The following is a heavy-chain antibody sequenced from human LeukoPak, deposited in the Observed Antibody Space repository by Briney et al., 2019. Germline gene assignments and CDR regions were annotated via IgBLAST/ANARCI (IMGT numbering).Heavy chain of an antibody. CDR1: GFAFTDYA. Sequence: GSLRLSCAASGFAFTDYAISWVRQAPGKGLEWVSAITDSGGATYYADSVKGRFTISRDNSKNTLYLQMNSLRGDDTGIYYCAKAYTRSWYAAFDIWGQGTMVTISS. CDR2: ITDSGGAT. V-gene: IGHV3-23*01. CDR3: AKAYTRSWYAAFDI. D-gene: IGHD6-13*01. J-gene: IGHJ3*02.